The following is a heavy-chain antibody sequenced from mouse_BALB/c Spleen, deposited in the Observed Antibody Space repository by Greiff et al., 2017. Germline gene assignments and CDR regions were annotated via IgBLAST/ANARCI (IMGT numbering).Heavy chain of an antibody. CDR1: GFTFSSYA. Sequence: EVMLVESGGGLVKPGGSLKLSCAASGFTFSSYAMSWVRQTPEKRLEWVATISSGGSYTYYPDSVKGRFTISRDNAKNTLYLQMSSLRSEDTAMYYCASSSLTTATDFDYWGQGTTLTVSS. D-gene: IGHD1-2*01. J-gene: IGHJ2*01. CDR3: ASSSLTTATDFDY. CDR2: ISSGGSYT. V-gene: IGHV5-9-1*01.